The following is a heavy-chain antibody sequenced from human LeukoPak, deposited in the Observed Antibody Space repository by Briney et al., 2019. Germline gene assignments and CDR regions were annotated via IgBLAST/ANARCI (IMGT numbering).Heavy chain of an antibody. J-gene: IGHJ4*02. D-gene: IGHD2-2*01. Sequence: ASVKVSCKASGYTFTIYAVNWVRQATGQGLEWMGWMNPNSGNTGYAQKFQGRVTMTRNTSISTAYMELSSLRSEDTAVYYCARGRPGVVVPAAMEFDYWGQGTLVTVSS. V-gene: IGHV1-8*02. CDR3: ARGRPGVVVPAAMEFDY. CDR2: MNPNSGNT. CDR1: GYTFTIYA.